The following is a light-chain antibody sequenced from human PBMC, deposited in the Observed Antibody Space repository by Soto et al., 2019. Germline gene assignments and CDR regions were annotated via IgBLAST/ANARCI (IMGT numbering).Light chain of an antibody. CDR3: QQYNSYPRT. V-gene: IGKV1-5*03. CDR1: QSISSW. J-gene: IGKJ1*01. Sequence: DIQMTQSPSTLSASVGDRVTITCRASQSISSWLAWYQQKPGKAPKVLIYKASSLESGVPSRFSASGSGTEFTLTISSLQPYDFATYYCQQYNSYPRTFGQGTKVEIK. CDR2: KAS.